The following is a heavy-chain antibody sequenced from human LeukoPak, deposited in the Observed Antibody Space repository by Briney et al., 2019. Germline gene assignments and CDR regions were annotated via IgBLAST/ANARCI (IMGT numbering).Heavy chain of an antibody. CDR2: ISISGSP. V-gene: IGHV4-4*07. CDR3: ATDPPGVPFDN. Sequence: PSETLSLTCTVSGGSISSSYWSWIRQPAGKGLEWIGRISISGSPKYNPSLKSRVTMSVDTSKNQFSLMLSSVTAADTAVYYCATDPPGVPFDNWGQGALVAVSP. CDR1: GGSISSSY. D-gene: IGHD2-8*01. J-gene: IGHJ4*02.